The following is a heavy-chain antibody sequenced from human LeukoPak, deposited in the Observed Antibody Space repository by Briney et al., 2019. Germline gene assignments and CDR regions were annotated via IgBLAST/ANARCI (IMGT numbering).Heavy chain of an antibody. V-gene: IGHV3-48*01. CDR3: ARDGLRYFDWFNPLDAFDI. J-gene: IGHJ3*02. Sequence: GGSLRLSCAASGFTFSSYSMNWVRQAPGKGLEWVSYISSSSSTIYYADSVKGRFTISRDNAKNSLYLQMNILRAEDTAVYYCARDGLRYFDWFNPLDAFDIWGQGTMVTVSS. CDR2: ISSSSSTI. D-gene: IGHD3-9*01. CDR1: GFTFSSYS.